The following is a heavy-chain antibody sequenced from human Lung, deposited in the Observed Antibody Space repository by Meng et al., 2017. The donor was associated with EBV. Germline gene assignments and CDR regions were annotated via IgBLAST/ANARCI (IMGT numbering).Heavy chain of an antibody. CDR3: ARDGTRYGDYLES. D-gene: IGHD4-17*01. V-gene: IGHV1-69*01. J-gene: IGHJ4*02. Sequence: QVRRVRVGAEVKKPGSSVKVSCKVSGGTFKTYTISWVRQAPGQGLEWMGGVIPIFDSTNYAQKFQGRVTITADESTSTAYMELSSLRSEDTAVYYCARDGTRYGDYLESWGQGTLVTVSS. CDR1: GGTFKTYT. CDR2: VIPIFDST.